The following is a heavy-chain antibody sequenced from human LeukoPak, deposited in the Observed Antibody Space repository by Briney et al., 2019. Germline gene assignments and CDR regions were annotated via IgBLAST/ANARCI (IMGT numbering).Heavy chain of an antibody. CDR2: FDPEDGET. V-gene: IGHV1-24*01. J-gene: IGHJ4*02. Sequence: ASVKVSCKVSGYTLTELSMHWVRQAPGKGLEWMGGFDPEDGETIYAQKFQGRVTMTEDTSTDTAYMELSSLRSEDTAVYYCATGWYSSSWYYFDYWGQGTLVTVSS. D-gene: IGHD6-13*01. CDR1: GYTLTELS. CDR3: ATGWYSSSWYYFDY.